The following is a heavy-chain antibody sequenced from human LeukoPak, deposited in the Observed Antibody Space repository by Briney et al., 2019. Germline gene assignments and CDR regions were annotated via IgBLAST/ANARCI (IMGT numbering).Heavy chain of an antibody. CDR2: INSDGSST. V-gene: IGHV3-74*01. CDR3: ASHSFYGDYSLFDY. CDR1: GFTFSSYW. Sequence: GGSLRLSCAASGFTFSSYWMHWVRQAPGKGLVWVSRINSDGSSTSYADSVKGRFTISRDNAKNTLYLQMNSLRAEDTAVYYCASHSFYGDYSLFDYWGQGTLVTVSS. D-gene: IGHD4-17*01. J-gene: IGHJ4*02.